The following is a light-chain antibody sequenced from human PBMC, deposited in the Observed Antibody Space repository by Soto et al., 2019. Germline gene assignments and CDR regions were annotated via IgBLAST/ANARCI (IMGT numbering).Light chain of an antibody. CDR3: QVWDSSSDHSYV. CDR1: NIGSKS. CDR2: YDS. V-gene: IGLV3-21*04. Sequence: SYELTQPPSVSVAPGKTARITCGGNNIGSKSVHWYQQKPGQAPVLVIYYDSDRPSGIPERFSGSNSGNTATLTISRGEAGDEADYYCQVWDSSSDHSYVFGTGTKLTVL. J-gene: IGLJ1*01.